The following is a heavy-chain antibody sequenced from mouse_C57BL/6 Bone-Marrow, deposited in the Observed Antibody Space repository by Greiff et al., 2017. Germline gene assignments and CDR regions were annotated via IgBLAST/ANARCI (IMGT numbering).Heavy chain of an antibody. CDR1: GFTFTDYY. Sequence: EVMFVESGGGLVQPGASLRLSCAASGFTFTDYYMSWVRQPPGQAPEWLALIRNKANGYTTEYTASVKGRFTISRDNSQNILYLQMNTLGAEVSASYYGVKAVRDWFAYWGQGTLVTVSA. J-gene: IGHJ3*01. CDR2: IRNKANGYTT. CDR3: VKAVRDWFAY. V-gene: IGHV7-4*01.